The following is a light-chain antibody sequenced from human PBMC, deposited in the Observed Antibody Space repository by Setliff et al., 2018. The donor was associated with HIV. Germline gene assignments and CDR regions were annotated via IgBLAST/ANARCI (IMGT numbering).Light chain of an antibody. CDR2: YDS. Sequence: YELTQPPSVSVAPGKTARITCGGDNIGSKTVHWYQQKPGQAPIVVIYYDSDRPSGIPERFSGSNSGNTATLTISRVEAGDEADYYCQVWDSTTDHSLFGTGTKVTVL. CDR3: QVWDSTTDHSL. V-gene: IGLV3-21*04. J-gene: IGLJ1*01. CDR1: NIGSKT.